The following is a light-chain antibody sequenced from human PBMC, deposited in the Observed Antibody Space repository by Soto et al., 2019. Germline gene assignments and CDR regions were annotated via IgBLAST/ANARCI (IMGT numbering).Light chain of an antibody. Sequence: EIVLTQSPGTLSLSPGERATLSCRASQSVSSNSLAWYQQKPGQAPRLLISGASSRATGIPDRFSGSGSGTDFTLTISRLEPEDFAVYYCQEYGSSPRTFGQGTKMDIK. CDR2: GAS. CDR3: QEYGSSPRT. V-gene: IGKV3-20*01. CDR1: QSVSSNS. J-gene: IGKJ1*01.